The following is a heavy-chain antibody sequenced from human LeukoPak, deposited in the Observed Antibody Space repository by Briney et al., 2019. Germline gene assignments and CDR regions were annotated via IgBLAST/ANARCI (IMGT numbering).Heavy chain of an antibody. Sequence: SETLSLTCAVSGGSISSGGYSWSWIRQPPGKGLEWIGQIYPSGSTNYNPSLESRVTISIDMSKNQFSLKLSSVTAADTAVYYCTRGAGWLIDYWGQGILVTVSS. J-gene: IGHJ4*02. CDR3: TRGAGWLIDY. D-gene: IGHD3-16*01. V-gene: IGHV4-30-2*01. CDR1: GGSISSGGYS. CDR2: IYPSGST.